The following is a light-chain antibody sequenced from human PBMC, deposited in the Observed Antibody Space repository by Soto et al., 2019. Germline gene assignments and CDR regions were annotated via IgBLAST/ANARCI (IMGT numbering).Light chain of an antibody. V-gene: IGKV3-20*01. J-gene: IGKJ4*02. CDR2: GVS. Sequence: EIVLTQSPGTVSLSPGERATLSCRASQSVTSSYLAWHQQKPGQAPRLLIYGVSSRATGIPDRFSGSGAGTDFTLTISRLEPEDCAVYYCQQYGDSPLTVGGGTKVDIK. CDR1: QSVTSSY. CDR3: QQYGDSPLT.